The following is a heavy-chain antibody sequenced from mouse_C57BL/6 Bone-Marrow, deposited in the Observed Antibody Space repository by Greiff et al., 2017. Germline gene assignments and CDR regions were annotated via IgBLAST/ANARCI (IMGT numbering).Heavy chain of an antibody. CDR2: ILPGSGST. CDR1: GYTFPGYW. V-gene: IGHV1-9*01. CDR3: ARRGYGSSYDWYFDV. D-gene: IGHD1-1*01. J-gene: IGHJ1*03. Sequence: QVQLQQSGAELMKPGASVKLSCKATGYTFPGYWIEWVKQRPGHGLEWIGEILPGSGSTNYNEKFKGKATFTADTSSNTAYMQLSRLTTEDSAIYYCARRGYGSSYDWYFDVWGTGTTVTVSS.